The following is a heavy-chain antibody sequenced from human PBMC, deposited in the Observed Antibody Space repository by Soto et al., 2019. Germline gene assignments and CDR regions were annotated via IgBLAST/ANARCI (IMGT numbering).Heavy chain of an antibody. J-gene: IGHJ5*02. CDR3: ARDQYGSSWYHNWFDP. D-gene: IGHD6-13*01. CDR1: GFTFSSYG. CDR2: IWYDGSNK. V-gene: IGHV3-33*01. Sequence: QVQLVESGGGVVQPGRSLRLSCAASGFTFSSYGMHWVRQAPGKGLEWVAVIWYDGSNKYYADSVKGRFTISRDNSKNTLYLKMNSLRAEDTAVYYCARDQYGSSWYHNWFDPWGQGTLVTVSS.